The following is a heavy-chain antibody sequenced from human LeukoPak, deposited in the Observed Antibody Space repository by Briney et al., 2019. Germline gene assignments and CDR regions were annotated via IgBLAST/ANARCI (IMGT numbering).Heavy chain of an antibody. CDR1: GGSISSSSYY. CDR2: IYYSGST. CDR3: ARLYYDSSGYYQICYFDY. Sequence: SETLSLTCTVSGGSISSSSYYWGWIRQPPGKGLEWIGSIYYSGSTYYNPSLKSRVTISVDTSKNQFSLNLSSVSAADTAVYYCARLYYDSSGYYQICYFDYWGQGTLVTVSS. J-gene: IGHJ4*02. D-gene: IGHD3-22*01. V-gene: IGHV4-39*01.